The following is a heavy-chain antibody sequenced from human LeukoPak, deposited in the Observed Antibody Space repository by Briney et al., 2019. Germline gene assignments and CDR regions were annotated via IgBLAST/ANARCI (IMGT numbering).Heavy chain of an antibody. D-gene: IGHD6-19*01. V-gene: IGHV3-9*01. Sequence: GGSLRLSCAASGFTFDDYAMHWVRQAPGKGLEWVSGISWNSGSIGYADSVKGRFTISRDNAKNFLYLQMNSLRAEDTALYYCAKDISGYSSGWYYFDYWGQGTLVTVSS. CDR3: AKDISGYSSGWYYFDY. J-gene: IGHJ4*02. CDR2: ISWNSGSI. CDR1: GFTFDDYA.